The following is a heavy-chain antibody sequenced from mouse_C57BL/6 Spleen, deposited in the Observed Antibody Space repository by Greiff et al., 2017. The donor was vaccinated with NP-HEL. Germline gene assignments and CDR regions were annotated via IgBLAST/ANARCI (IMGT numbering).Heavy chain of an antibody. J-gene: IGHJ3*01. V-gene: IGHV1-64*01. CDR3: ASDSSGYWFAY. Sequence: QVQLQQPGAELVKPGASVKLSCKASGYTFTSYWMHWVKQRPGQGLEWIGMIHPNSGSTNYNEKFKSKATLTVDKSSSTAYMQLSSLTSEDSAVYYCASDSSGYWFAYWGQGTLVTVSA. CDR2: IHPNSGST. CDR1: GYTFTSYW. D-gene: IGHD3-2*02.